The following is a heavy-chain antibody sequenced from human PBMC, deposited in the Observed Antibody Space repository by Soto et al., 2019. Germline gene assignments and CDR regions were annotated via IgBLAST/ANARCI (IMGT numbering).Heavy chain of an antibody. CDR2: IPSKMNTYAT. CDR3: ARQPLDVPVASAIDY. CDR1: GFTFSGST. J-gene: IGHJ4*02. V-gene: IGHV3-73*02. Sequence: EVQLVESGGGSVQPGGSLRLSCAASGFTFSGSTIHWVRQTSGKGLEWVGRIPSKMNTYATAYAASVKGRFTISRDDSKNTAYLQMNSLKIEDTAMYYCARQPLDVPVASAIDYWGQGTLVTVSS. D-gene: IGHD2-2*01.